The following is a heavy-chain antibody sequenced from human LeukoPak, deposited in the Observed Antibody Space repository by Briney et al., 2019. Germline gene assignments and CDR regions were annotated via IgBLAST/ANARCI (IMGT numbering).Heavy chain of an antibody. Sequence: GGSLRLSCAASGFTFSSYWMNWARQAPGKGLEWVASINHNGNVNYYVDSVKGRFTISRDNAKNSLYLQMNSLRAEDAAVYYCARVMEDCTNGVCQIYYYYGMDVWGQGTTVTVSS. CDR1: GFTFSSYW. V-gene: IGHV3-7*01. D-gene: IGHD2-8*01. CDR2: INHNGNVN. CDR3: ARVMEDCTNGVCQIYYYYGMDV. J-gene: IGHJ6*02.